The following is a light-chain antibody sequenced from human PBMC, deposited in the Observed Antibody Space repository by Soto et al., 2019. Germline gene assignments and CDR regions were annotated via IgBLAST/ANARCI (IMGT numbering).Light chain of an antibody. J-gene: IGLJ1*01. CDR3: CSYTSRSTFV. V-gene: IGLV2-14*03. CDR2: DVT. CDR1: SSDIGGYNY. Sequence: QPASVSGSPGQSITISCTGSSSDIGGYNYVSWYQQHPGKAPKLLIFDVTNRPSGVSSRFSGSKSGNTASLTISGLQAEDEADFYCCSYTSRSTFVFGSGTKLTVL.